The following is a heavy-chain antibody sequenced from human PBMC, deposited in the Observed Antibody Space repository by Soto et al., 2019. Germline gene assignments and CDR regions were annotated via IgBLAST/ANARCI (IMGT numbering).Heavy chain of an antibody. D-gene: IGHD2-15*01. CDR3: TRREGFCSGGTCYFDH. V-gene: IGHV3-74*01. CDR2: INSDGRTT. J-gene: IGHJ4*02. Sequence: GGSLRLSCAASGFTFSAYWMHWVRLAPGKGLVWVSRINSDGRTTNYADSVKGRFTISRDNAKNTLYLDMSNLRAEDAAVYYCTRREGFCSGGTCYFDHWSQGTLVTVSS. CDR1: GFTFSAYW.